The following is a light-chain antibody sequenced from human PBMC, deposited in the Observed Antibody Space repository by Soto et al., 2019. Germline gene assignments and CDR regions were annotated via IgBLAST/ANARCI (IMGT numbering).Light chain of an antibody. V-gene: IGKV1-39*01. CDR3: QHDYSTPLT. J-gene: IGKJ4*01. Sequence: DIQMTQSPSSLSASVGDRVTITCRASQSISNYLHWYQQKPGKAPNLLIYAASTLQSGVPSRFSGSGSWTDFTLTISSLQPEDFATYFCQHDYSTPLTFGGGTKVDIK. CDR2: AAS. CDR1: QSISNY.